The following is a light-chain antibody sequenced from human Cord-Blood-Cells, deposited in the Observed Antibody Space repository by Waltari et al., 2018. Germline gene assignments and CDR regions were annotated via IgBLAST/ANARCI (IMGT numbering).Light chain of an antibody. V-gene: IGKV4-1*01. CDR2: WAS. J-gene: IGKJ4*01. Sequence: SLGERATINCKSSQSVLYSSNNKNYLAWYQQKPGQPPKLLICWASTRESGVPDRFSGSGSGTDFTLTISSLQAEDVAVYYCQQYYSTPLTFGGGTKVEIK. CDR1: QSVLYSSNNKNY. CDR3: QQYYSTPLT.